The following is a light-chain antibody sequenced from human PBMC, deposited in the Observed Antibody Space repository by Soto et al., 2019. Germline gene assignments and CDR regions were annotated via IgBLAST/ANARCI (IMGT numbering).Light chain of an antibody. CDR1: QSVSSN. J-gene: IGKJ5*01. V-gene: IGKV3-15*01. CDR2: GAS. Sequence: EMVMTQSPATLSVSPGERATHSCRASQSVSSNLAWYQQKPGQAPRLLIYGASTRATGIPARFSGSGSGTEFTLTISSLQSEDFAVYYCQQYNNWSPITFGQGTRLEIK. CDR3: QQYNNWSPIT.